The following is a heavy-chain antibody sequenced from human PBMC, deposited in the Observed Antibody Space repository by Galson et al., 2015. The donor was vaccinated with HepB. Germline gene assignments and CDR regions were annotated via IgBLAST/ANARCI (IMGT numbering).Heavy chain of an antibody. V-gene: IGHV3-30-3*01. CDR3: ARGSGSAFDS. J-gene: IGHJ3*02. CDR2: ISYDKNNK. Sequence: SLRLSCAASGFTFSSYAMHWVRQAPGKGLEWVAVISYDKNNKYYAESVKGRFTICRDNSKNTLYLQMNSLRAEDTAVYYCARGSGSAFDSWGQGTMVTVSS. CDR1: GFTFSSYA.